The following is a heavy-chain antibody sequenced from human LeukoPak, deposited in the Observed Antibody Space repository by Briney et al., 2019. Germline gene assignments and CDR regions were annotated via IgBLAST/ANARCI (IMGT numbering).Heavy chain of an antibody. J-gene: IGHJ4*02. CDR3: AKDHTSGWSDY. D-gene: IGHD6-19*01. Sequence: GGSLRLSCAASGFTFSSYWMHWVRQAPGKGLVWVSRINSDGSSTSYADSVKGRFTISRDNSKNTLYLEMNSLRAEDTAVYYCAKDHTSGWSDYWGQGTLVTVSS. CDR1: GFTFSSYW. V-gene: IGHV3-74*01. CDR2: INSDGSST.